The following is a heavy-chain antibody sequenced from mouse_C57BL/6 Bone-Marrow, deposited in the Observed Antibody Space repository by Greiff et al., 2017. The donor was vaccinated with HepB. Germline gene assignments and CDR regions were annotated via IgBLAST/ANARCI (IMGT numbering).Heavy chain of an antibody. CDR2: IYPGSGST. J-gene: IGHJ3*01. CDR3: ARNYYGPWFVY. CDR1: GYTFTSYW. V-gene: IGHV1-55*01. D-gene: IGHD1-1*01. Sequence: VQLQQPGAELVKPGASVKMSCKASGYTFTSYWITWVKQRPGQGLEWIGDIYPGSGSTNYSEKFKVKATLTADKSSSTAYMQLNSLTSEDSAVYFCARNYYGPWFVYWGHGTLVTVSA.